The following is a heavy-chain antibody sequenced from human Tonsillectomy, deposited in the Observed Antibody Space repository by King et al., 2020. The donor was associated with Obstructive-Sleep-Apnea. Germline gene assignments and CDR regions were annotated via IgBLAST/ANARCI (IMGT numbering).Heavy chain of an antibody. CDR3: AKDWRPHCSGGTSCYLDY. CDR2: ISSDGSDE. CDR1: RFTFSTHG. D-gene: IGHD2-15*01. J-gene: IGHJ4*02. Sequence: VQLVESGGGVVQPGNSLRLSCAASRFTFSTHGMHWVRQAPGKGLEWVALISSDGSDEYYADSVKGRFTISRDNSKNTLYLQMSSLTAEDTAVYYCAKDWRPHCSGGTSCYLDYWGQGTLVTVSS. V-gene: IGHV3-30*18.